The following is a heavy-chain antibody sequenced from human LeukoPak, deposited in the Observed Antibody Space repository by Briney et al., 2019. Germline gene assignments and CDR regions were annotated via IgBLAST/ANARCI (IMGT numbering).Heavy chain of an antibody. CDR2: VNPKSGNT. Sequence: ASVKVSCNTSGYSFTSYDINWVRQAPGQGLEWMGWVNPKSGNTGYKQKFQGRVTITRDTSISAAYMELSRLTSDDTAVYFCARGLPLGFCTYGVCYPPKHLDFWGQGTLDTVSS. J-gene: IGHJ4*02. V-gene: IGHV1-8*03. D-gene: IGHD2-8*01. CDR3: ARGLPLGFCTYGVCYPPKHLDF. CDR1: GYSFTSYD.